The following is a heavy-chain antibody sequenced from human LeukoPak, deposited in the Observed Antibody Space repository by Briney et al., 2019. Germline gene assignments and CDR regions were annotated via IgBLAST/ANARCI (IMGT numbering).Heavy chain of an antibody. D-gene: IGHD3-22*01. CDR3: ARGPRYYYDSSGYYNWFDP. V-gene: IGHV4-34*01. CDR1: GGSFSGYY. Sequence: TSETLSLTCAVYGGSFSGYYWSWIRQPPGKGLEWIGEINHSGSTNYNPSLKSRVTISVDTSKNQFSLKLSSVTAADTAVYYCARGPRYYYDSSGYYNWFDPWGQGTLVTVSS. J-gene: IGHJ5*02. CDR2: INHSGST.